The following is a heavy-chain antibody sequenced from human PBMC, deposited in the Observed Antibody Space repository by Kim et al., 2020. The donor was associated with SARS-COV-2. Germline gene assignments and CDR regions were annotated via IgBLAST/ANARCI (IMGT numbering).Heavy chain of an antibody. CDR2: IRSKPNNYAT. V-gene: IGHV3-73*01. Sequence: GGSQRLSCAASGFTFSASAMHWVRQASGKGLEWVGRIRSKPNNYATSYAASVTGRFTISRDDSTNTVYLQMDSLKTDDTAVYFCSRHSGKHGDRGFDNWGQGTLVTVSS. CDR1: GFTFSASA. CDR3: SRHSGKHGDRGFDN. D-gene: IGHD4-17*01. J-gene: IGHJ4*02.